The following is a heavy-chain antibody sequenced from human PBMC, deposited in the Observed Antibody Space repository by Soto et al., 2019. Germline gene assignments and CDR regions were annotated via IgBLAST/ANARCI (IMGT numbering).Heavy chain of an antibody. J-gene: IGHJ4*02. CDR1: GDSVSSTSAS. V-gene: IGHV6-1*01. CDR2: TYYRSKWTN. CDR3: VRGYSSSFDY. D-gene: IGHD6-6*01. Sequence: SQTLSLTCAISGDSVSSTSASWNWIRQSPSRGLEWLGRTYYRSKWTNDYAVSVKSRITINPDTSKNQFSLQLSSVTPEDTAMYYCVRGYSSSFDYCGQGTLVTVSS.